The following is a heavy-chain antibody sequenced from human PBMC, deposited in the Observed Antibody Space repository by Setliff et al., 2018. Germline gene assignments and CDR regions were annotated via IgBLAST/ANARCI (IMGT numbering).Heavy chain of an antibody. CDR2: IHAGSSNT. CDR1: GYSFSSNA. CDR3: ARSQWDGLWFKELLSN. Sequence: ASVKVSCKASGYSFSSNAFHWVRQAPGQTLEWMGWIHAGSSNTLYSQRFQDRITISRDTSATTVHMELSSLRSDDTAVYYCARSQWDGLWFKELLSNWGQGTLVTVS. J-gene: IGHJ4*02. D-gene: IGHD3-10*01. V-gene: IGHV1-3*01.